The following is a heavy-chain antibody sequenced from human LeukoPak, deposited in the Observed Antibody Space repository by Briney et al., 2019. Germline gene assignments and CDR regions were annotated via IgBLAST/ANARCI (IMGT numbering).Heavy chain of an antibody. CDR2: IYYSGST. V-gene: IGHV4-4*02. Sequence: PSETLSLTCAVSGDSMSSIDWWSWVRQPPGKGLEWIGYIYYSGSTNYNPSLKSRVTILVDTSKNQFSLKLSSVTAADTAVYFCARDWGVGGRPGYMDVWGKGTTVTVSS. CDR3: ARDWGVGGRPGYMDV. D-gene: IGHD6-6*01. CDR1: GDSMSSIDW. J-gene: IGHJ6*03.